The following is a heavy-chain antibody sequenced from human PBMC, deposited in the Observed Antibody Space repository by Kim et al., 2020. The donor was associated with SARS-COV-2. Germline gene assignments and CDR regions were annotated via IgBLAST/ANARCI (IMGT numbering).Heavy chain of an antibody. Sequence: GGSLRLSCVASGFTFSSYWMSWVRQAPGKGLEWVANIKQDGSEKYYVDSVKGRFTISRDNAKNSLYLQMNSLRAEDTAVYYCARDSLAVARKYYYYGMDVWGQGTTVTVSS. D-gene: IGHD6-19*01. J-gene: IGHJ6*02. CDR2: IKQDGSEK. CDR3: ARDSLAVARKYYYYGMDV. CDR1: GFTFSSYW. V-gene: IGHV3-7*03.